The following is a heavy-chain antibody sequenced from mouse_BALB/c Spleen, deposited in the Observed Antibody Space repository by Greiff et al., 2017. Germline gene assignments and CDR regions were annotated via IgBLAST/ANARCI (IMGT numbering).Heavy chain of an antibody. CDR2: ISSGSSTI. CDR1: GFTFSSFG. Sequence: DVQLVESGGGLVQPGGSRKLSCAASGFTFSSFGMHWVRQAPEKGLEWVAYISSGSSTIYYADTVKGRFTIARDNPKNTLFLQMTSLRSEDTAMYYCAREDGNDIAYWGQGTLVTVSA. J-gene: IGHJ3*01. V-gene: IGHV5-17*02. CDR3: AREDGNDIAY. D-gene: IGHD2-1*01.